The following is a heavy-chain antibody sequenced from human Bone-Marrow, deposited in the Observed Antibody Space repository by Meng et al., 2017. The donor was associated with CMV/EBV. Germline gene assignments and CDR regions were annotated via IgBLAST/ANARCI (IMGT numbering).Heavy chain of an antibody. Sequence: SVKVSCKASGGTFSSYAISWVRQAPGQGLEWMGKIIPILGLTDYAQKFQGRVTITADKSTSAAYMELGSLRSEDTAFYYCAREKMATIYPYCDLWGRGTLVTVYS. J-gene: IGHJ2*01. D-gene: IGHD5-24*01. CDR2: IIPILGLT. CDR1: GGTFSSYA. V-gene: IGHV1-69*04. CDR3: AREKMATIYPYCDL.